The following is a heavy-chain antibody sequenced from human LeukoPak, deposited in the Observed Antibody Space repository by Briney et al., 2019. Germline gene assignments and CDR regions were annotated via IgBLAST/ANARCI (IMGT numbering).Heavy chain of an antibody. CDR1: GFTFGDYA. Sequence: GGSLRLSCAASGFTFGDYAMSWVRQAPGRGLEWVGFIRSKAYGGTTEYAASVKGRFTISRDDSKSIAYLQMNSLKTEDTAVYYCTRGYCSSTSCYTLWGYYYYMDVWGKGTTVTVSS. V-gene: IGHV3-49*04. CDR3: TRGYCSSTSCYTLWGYYYYMDV. CDR2: IRSKAYGGTT. D-gene: IGHD2-2*02. J-gene: IGHJ6*03.